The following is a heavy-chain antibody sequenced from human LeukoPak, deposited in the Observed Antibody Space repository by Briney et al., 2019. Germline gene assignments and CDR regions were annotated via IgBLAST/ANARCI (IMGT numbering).Heavy chain of an antibody. V-gene: IGHV4-31*03. CDR1: GGSVSSPIFY. CDR2: IYYTGDT. CDR3: GTVGGNSNS. Sequence: SETLSLTCSVSGGSVSSPIFYWNWIRQHPGKGLEWTGYIYYTGDTFYNPSLKSRVTMSLDTSDNQFSLKMSSVTAADTAMYYCGTVGGNSNSWGQGTLVTVSS. D-gene: IGHD4-23*01. J-gene: IGHJ4*02.